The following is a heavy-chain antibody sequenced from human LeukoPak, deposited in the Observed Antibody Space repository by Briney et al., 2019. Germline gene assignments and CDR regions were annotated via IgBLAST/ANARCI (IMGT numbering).Heavy chain of an antibody. CDR2: IYYSGST. CDR3: ARSNYYYYMDV. Sequence: SETLSLTCTVSGGSISSYYWSWIRQPPGKGLEWIGYIYYSGSTNYNPSLKSRVTISVDTSKNQFSLKLSSVTAADTAVYYCARSNYYYYMDVWGKGTTVTVSS. CDR1: GGSISSYY. V-gene: IGHV4-59*01. J-gene: IGHJ6*03.